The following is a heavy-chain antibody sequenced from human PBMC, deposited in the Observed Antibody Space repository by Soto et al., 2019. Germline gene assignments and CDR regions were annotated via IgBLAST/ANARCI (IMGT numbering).Heavy chain of an antibody. J-gene: IGHJ4*02. V-gene: IGHV1-69*01. Sequence: QVQLVQSGAEVKKPGSSVKVSCKASGGTFSSYAISWVRQAPGQVLEWMGGIIPIFGTANYAQKFQGRVTITEDESTSTAYIELSSLRSEDTAVYYCAVVATIPYYFDYWGQGTLVTVSS. CDR2: IIPIFGTA. D-gene: IGHD5-12*01. CDR1: GGTFSSYA. CDR3: AVVATIPYYFDY.